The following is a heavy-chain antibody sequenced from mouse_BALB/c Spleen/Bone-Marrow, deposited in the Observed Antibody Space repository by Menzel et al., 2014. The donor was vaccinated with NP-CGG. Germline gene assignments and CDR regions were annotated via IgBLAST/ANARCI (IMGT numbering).Heavy chain of an antibody. CDR1: GYTFTSYI. Sequence: VQLQQSGPELVKPGASVKMSCKASGYTFTSYIMHWVKQKPGQGLEWIGYINPYNDGTKYNEKFKGKATLTSDKSSSTAYMELSSLTSEDSAVYYCARRWLPYAMDYWGQGTSGTVSS. V-gene: IGHV1-14*01. J-gene: IGHJ4*01. D-gene: IGHD2-3*01. CDR2: INPYNDGT. CDR3: ARRWLPYAMDY.